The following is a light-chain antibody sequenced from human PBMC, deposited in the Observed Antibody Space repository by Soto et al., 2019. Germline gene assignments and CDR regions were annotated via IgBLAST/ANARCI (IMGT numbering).Light chain of an antibody. Sequence: EIVMTQSPDTLSLSPGERATLSCRASQVVTTNLAWYQQKPGQAPRLLIYDASTRAAGIPARFSGSGSGAAFTLTISSLQSEDCAVYYCQQYSNWPPITFGQGTRLEIK. CDR3: QQYSNWPPIT. CDR2: DAS. V-gene: IGKV3-15*01. CDR1: QVVTTN. J-gene: IGKJ5*01.